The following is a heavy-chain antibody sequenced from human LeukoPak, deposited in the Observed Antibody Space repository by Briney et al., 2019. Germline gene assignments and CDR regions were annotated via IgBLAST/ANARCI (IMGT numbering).Heavy chain of an antibody. D-gene: IGHD5-18*01. CDR1: GFTFSSYA. CDR3: ARDQSGYSYGINYYYYYMDV. Sequence: PGGSLRLSCAASGFTFSSYAMHWVRQPPGKGLEYVSAISSNGGSTYYANSVKGRFTISRDNSKNTLYLQMGSLRAEDMAVYYCARDQSGYSYGINYYYYYMDVWGKGTTVTVSS. CDR2: ISSNGGST. J-gene: IGHJ6*03. V-gene: IGHV3-64*01.